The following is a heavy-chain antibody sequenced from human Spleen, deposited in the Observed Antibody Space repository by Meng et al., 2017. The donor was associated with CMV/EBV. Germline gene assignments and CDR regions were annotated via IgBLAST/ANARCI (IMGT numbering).Heavy chain of an antibody. CDR1: GFSFSDFH. Sequence: GESLKISCAASGFSFSDFHMSWIRQAPGKGLEWVSNIRSSGTDMYYADSVRGRVTISRDDAKNSLYLQMNSLRAEDTAVYYCARGGDVVVPAAPLDYWGQGTLVTVSS. J-gene: IGHJ4*02. D-gene: IGHD2-2*01. CDR2: IRSSGTDM. CDR3: ARGGDVVVPAAPLDY. V-gene: IGHV3-11*04.